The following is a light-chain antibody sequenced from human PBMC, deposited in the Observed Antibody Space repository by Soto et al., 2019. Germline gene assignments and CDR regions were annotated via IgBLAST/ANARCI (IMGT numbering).Light chain of an antibody. CDR2: DVS. Sequence: QSALTQPRSVSGSPGQSVTISCTGTSSDVGGYNYVPWYQQHPGKPPKLMIYDVSKRPSGVPDRFSGSKSGNTASLTISGLQAEDEADYYCCSYAGSYVFGTGTKLTVL. V-gene: IGLV2-11*01. CDR1: SSDVGGYNY. J-gene: IGLJ1*01. CDR3: CSYAGSYV.